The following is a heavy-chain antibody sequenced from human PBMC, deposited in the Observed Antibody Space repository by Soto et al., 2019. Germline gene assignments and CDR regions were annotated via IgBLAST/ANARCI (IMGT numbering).Heavy chain of an antibody. J-gene: IGHJ4*02. Sequence: QVQLVESGGGLVKPGGSLRLSCAASGFTFSDSYMSWIRQPPGKGLEWVSYISSSGSIIYYADSVKGRFTISRDNAKNSLYLQMNSLIAEDTAVYYCARDLGYYDSSGYFDYWGQGTLVTVSS. CDR2: ISSSGSII. CDR3: ARDLGYYDSSGYFDY. V-gene: IGHV3-11*01. D-gene: IGHD3-22*01. CDR1: GFTFSDSY.